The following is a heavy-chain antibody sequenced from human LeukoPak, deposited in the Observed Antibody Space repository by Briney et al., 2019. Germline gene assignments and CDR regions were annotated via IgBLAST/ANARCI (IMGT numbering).Heavy chain of an antibody. CDR1: GYTFTSYG. J-gene: IGHJ3*02. Sequence: GASVKVSCKAPGYTFTSYGISWVRQAPGQGLEWMGWISAYNGNTNYAQKLQGRVTMTTDTSTSTAYMELRSLRSDDTAVYYCAISQIVVVTEGAFDIWGQGTMVTVSS. D-gene: IGHD2-21*02. CDR3: AISQIVVVTEGAFDI. CDR2: ISAYNGNT. V-gene: IGHV1-18*01.